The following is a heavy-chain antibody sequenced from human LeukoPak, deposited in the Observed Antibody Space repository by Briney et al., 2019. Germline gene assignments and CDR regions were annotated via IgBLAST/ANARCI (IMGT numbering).Heavy chain of an antibody. V-gene: IGHV4-59*01. J-gene: IGHJ4*02. Sequence: SETLSLTCTVSGDSISSSYWSWIRQPPGKGLEWIGFIYIGGYNYNPSLKSRVTMSVDTSKNQVSLKVNSVTAADTAVYFCARQPPDTASFDYWGQGTLVTVSS. CDR2: IYIGGY. CDR3: ARQPPDTASFDY. D-gene: IGHD3-22*01. CDR1: GDSISSSY.